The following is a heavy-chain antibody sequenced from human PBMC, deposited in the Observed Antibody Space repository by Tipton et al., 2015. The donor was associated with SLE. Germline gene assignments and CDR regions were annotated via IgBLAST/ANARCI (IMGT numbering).Heavy chain of an antibody. CDR1: GFTFSSYA. J-gene: IGHJ4*02. CDR2: ISSNGGST. CDR3: ARSRIAAAGTDY. V-gene: IGHV3-64D*09. D-gene: IGHD6-13*01. Sequence: SLRLSCSASGFTFSSYAMHWVRQAPGKGLEYVSAISSNGGSTYYADSVKGRFTISRDNSKNTLYLQMSSLRAEDTAVYYCARSRIAAAGTDYWGQGTLVTVSS.